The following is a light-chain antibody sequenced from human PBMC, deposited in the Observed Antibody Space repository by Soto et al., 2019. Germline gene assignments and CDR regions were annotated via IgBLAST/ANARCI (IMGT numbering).Light chain of an antibody. CDR3: QQYENLPT. CDR1: QSVSSY. Sequence: DIVLTQYPATRSLSPGERSTLSCRASQSVSSYLAWYQQKPGQTPRLLIYDASNRATGIPARFSGSGSGTDFTFTISRLQPEDIATYYCQQYENLPTFGQGRRLEI. V-gene: IGKV3-11*01. CDR2: DAS. J-gene: IGKJ5*01.